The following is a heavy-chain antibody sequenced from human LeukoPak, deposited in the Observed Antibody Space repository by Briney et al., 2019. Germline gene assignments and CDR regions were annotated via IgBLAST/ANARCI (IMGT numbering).Heavy chain of an antibody. Sequence: GGSLRLSCAASGFTFSSYGMSWVRQAPGKGLEWVSAISGSGGSTYYADSVKGRFTISRDNSKNTLYLQMNSLRAEDTAVYYCAKEWRGGPNYGDYGAFDIWGQGTLVTVSS. CDR3: AKEWRGGPNYGDYGAFDI. V-gene: IGHV3-23*01. CDR2: ISGSGGST. CDR1: GFTFSSYG. D-gene: IGHD4-17*01. J-gene: IGHJ3*02.